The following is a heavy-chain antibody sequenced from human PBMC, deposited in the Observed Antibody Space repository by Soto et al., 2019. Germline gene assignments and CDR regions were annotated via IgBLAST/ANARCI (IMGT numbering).Heavy chain of an antibody. CDR1: GGTFSSYA. D-gene: IGHD6-19*01. V-gene: IGHV1-69*13. CDR3: ARNSEAGVWSDYYYYYGMDV. J-gene: IGHJ6*02. Sequence: SVKVSCKASGGTFSSYAISWVRQAPGQGXEWMGGIIPIFGTANYAQKFQGRVTITADESTSTAYMELSSLRSEDTAVYYCARNSEAGVWSDYYYYYGMDVWGQGTTVTVSS. CDR2: IIPIFGTA.